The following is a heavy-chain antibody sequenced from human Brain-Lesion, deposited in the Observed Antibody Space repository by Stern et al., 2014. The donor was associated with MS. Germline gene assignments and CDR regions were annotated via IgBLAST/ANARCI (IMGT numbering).Heavy chain of an antibody. CDR3: ATYYYDSTGYNDF. CDR1: GYTFTGYY. V-gene: IGHV1-2*04. J-gene: IGHJ4*02. Sequence: VQLVESGAEVKKPGDSVKVSCMASGYTFTGYYMHWVRQAPGQGLEWMGGINPKSGGTNYAQNIQGWVTMTRDTSNNTAYMELSRLRSDDTAVYYCATYYYDSTGYNDFWGQGTLVTVSS. D-gene: IGHD3-22*01. CDR2: INPKSGGT.